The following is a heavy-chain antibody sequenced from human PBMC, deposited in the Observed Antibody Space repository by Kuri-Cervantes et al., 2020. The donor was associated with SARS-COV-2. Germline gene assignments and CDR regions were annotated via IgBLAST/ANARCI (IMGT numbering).Heavy chain of an antibody. CDR2: IRSKAYGGTT. Sequence: GESLKISCTASGFTFGDYAMSWVRQAPGKGLEWVGFIRSKAYGGTTEYAASVKGRFTISRDDSKSIAYLQMNSLKTEDTAVYYCTRDVKSFLNPFYYFDYWGQGTLVTAPQ. V-gene: IGHV3-49*04. CDR1: GFTFGDYA. J-gene: IGHJ4*02. CDR3: TRDVKSFLNPFYYFDY. D-gene: IGHD2/OR15-2a*01.